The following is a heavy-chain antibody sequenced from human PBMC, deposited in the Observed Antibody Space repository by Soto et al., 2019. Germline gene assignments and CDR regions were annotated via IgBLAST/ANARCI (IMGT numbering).Heavy chain of an antibody. CDR1: GGSISSGGYY. Sequence: PSETLSLTCTVSGGSISSGGYYWSWIRQHPGKGLEWIGYTYYSGSTYYNPSLKSRVTISVDTSKNQFSLKLSSVTAAYTAVYYCASEPKRDYDSSGYYHWGQGTLVTVSS. CDR3: ASEPKRDYDSSGYYH. CDR2: TYYSGST. V-gene: IGHV4-31*03. J-gene: IGHJ5*02. D-gene: IGHD3-22*01.